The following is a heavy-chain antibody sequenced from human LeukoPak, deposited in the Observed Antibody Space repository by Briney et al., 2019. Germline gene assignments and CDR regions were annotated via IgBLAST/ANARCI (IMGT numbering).Heavy chain of an antibody. CDR1: AYTFTSYA. J-gene: IGHJ4*02. D-gene: IGHD5-18*01. Sequence: ASVKVTCKASAYTFTSYAMCWVRQAPGQGLEWMGWINTNTGNPTYAQGFTGRFVFSLDTSVSTAYLQISSLKAEDTAVYYCARGEYSYGALYFDYWGQGTLVTVSS. V-gene: IGHV7-4-1*02. CDR3: ARGEYSYGALYFDY. CDR2: INTNTGNP.